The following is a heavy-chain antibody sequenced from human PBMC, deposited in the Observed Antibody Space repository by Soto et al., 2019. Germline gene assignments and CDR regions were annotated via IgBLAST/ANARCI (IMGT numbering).Heavy chain of an antibody. D-gene: IGHD6-6*01. CDR1: GFSLSNARIG. Sequence: QVTLKESGPVLVKPTETLTLTCTVPGFSLSNARIGVSWIRQPPVKALEGLAHIFSNDEKSYSTSMKSRLTISKDTSKSQVVLTMTIMDPVDTATYYCAGMPYISSGPDYFDYWGQGTLVTVSS. V-gene: IGHV2-26*01. J-gene: IGHJ4*02. CDR2: IFSNDEK. CDR3: AGMPYISSGPDYFDY.